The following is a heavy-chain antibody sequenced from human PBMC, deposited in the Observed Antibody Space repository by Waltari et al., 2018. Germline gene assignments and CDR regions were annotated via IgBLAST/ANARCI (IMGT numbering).Heavy chain of an antibody. Sequence: QVQLQQWGAGLLKPSETLSLTCAVYGGSFSGYYWSWIRQPPGTGLEWIGEINHSGSTNYNPSLKSRVTISVDTSKNQFSLKLSSVTAADTAVYYCARQIVVVVAVYYYYYGMDVWGQGTTVTVSS. CDR1: GGSFSGYY. J-gene: IGHJ6*02. CDR2: INHSGST. V-gene: IGHV4-34*01. CDR3: ARQIVVVVAVYYYYYGMDV. D-gene: IGHD2-15*01.